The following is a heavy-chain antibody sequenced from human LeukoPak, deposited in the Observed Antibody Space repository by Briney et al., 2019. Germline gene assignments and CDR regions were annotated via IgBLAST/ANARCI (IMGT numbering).Heavy chain of an antibody. CDR2: INPNSGGT. CDR3: ARAYSSSWYGDAFDI. V-gene: IGHV1-2*02. J-gene: IGHJ3*02. CDR1: GYTFTGYY. Sequence: GASVKVSCKASGYTFTGYYMHWVRQAPGQGLEWMGWINPNSGGTNYAQKFQGRVTMTRDTSISTAYMELSRLRSDDTAVYYCARAYSSSWYGDAFDIWGQGTMVTVSS. D-gene: IGHD6-13*01.